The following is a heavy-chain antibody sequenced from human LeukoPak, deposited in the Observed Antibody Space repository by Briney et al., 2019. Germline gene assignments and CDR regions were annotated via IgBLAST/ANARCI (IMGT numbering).Heavy chain of an antibody. J-gene: IGHJ4*02. V-gene: IGHV3-21*01. Sequence: GGSLRLSCAASGFTFSSYSMNWVRQAPGRGLEWVSSISTSSSYIYYADSVKGRFTISRDNAKNSLYLQMNSLRAEDTAVYYCARFATYGSGTYAFDYWGQGTLVTVSS. CDR3: ARFATYGSGTYAFDY. CDR2: ISTSSSYI. D-gene: IGHD3-10*01. CDR1: GFTFSSYS.